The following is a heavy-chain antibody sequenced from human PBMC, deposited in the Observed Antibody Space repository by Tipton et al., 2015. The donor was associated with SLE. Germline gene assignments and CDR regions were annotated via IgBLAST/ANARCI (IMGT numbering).Heavy chain of an antibody. CDR1: GGSLSGDTYY. V-gene: IGHV4-61*02. Sequence: TLSLTCTVSGGSLSGDTYYWSWIRQPAGEGLDWIGRIFTSGNTNYNPSLKSRVTISVDTSKNQFSLELSSVTAADTAVYYCARETEDTGWIHSRDYIYYYYYVDVWGQGTTVTVSS. D-gene: IGHD6-19*01. CDR3: ARETEDTGWIHSRDYIYYYYYVDV. J-gene: IGHJ6*03. CDR2: IFTSGNT.